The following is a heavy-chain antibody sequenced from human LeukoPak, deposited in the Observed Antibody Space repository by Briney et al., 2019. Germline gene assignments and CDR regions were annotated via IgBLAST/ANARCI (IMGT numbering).Heavy chain of an antibody. CDR2: IWYDGSNK. CDR1: GFTFSNYG. V-gene: IGHV3-33*01. Sequence: GGSLRLSCAASGFTFSNYGMHWVRQAPGKGLEWVAVIWYDGSNKYYADSVKGRFTISRDNSKNTLYLQMNSLRAEDTAVYYCARDQTYYDILTGYSSAINYWGQGTLVTVSS. J-gene: IGHJ4*02. D-gene: IGHD3-9*01. CDR3: ARDQTYYDILTGYSSAINY.